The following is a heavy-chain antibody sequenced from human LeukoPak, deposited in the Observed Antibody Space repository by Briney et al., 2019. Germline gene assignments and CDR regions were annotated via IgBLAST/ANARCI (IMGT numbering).Heavy chain of an antibody. CDR1: RFTFSTYW. Sequence: PGGSLRLSCAVSRFTFSTYWMSWVRQAPGKGLEWVANIKQDGSEKYYVNSVKGRFTISRDNAKNSLYLQMNSLRAEDTAVCYCASQYCSSRTCYTDAFDIWGQGTMVTVSS. J-gene: IGHJ3*02. CDR2: IKQDGSEK. V-gene: IGHV3-7*01. CDR3: ASQYCSSRTCYTDAFDI. D-gene: IGHD2-2*02.